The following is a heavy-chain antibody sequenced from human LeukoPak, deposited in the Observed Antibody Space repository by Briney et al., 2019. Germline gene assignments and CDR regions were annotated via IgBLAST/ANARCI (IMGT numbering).Heavy chain of an antibody. Sequence: PGGSLRLSCAASGFTFSTYAMTWVRQAPGKGLEWVSAISGTGASTHYADSVRGRFTISRDNSKNTLSLQMNSLRAEDTAVYYCAKNFRDGYAYYDYWGQGNLATVSS. J-gene: IGHJ4*02. CDR3: AKNFRDGYAYYDY. CDR2: ISGTGAST. V-gene: IGHV3-23*01. CDR1: GFTFSTYA. D-gene: IGHD5-24*01.